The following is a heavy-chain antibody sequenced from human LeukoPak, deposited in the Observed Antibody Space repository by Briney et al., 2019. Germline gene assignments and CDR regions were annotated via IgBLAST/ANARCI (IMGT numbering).Heavy chain of an antibody. CDR1: GFTFDDYA. D-gene: IGHD4-11*01. CDR2: ISWNSGSI. J-gene: IGHJ6*03. Sequence: PGRSLRLSCAASGFTFDDYAMHWVRQAPGKGLEWVSGISWNSGSIGYADSVKGRFTISRDNAKNSLYLQMNSLRAEDTAVYYCARDWGLQDNYMDVWGKGTTVTVSS. V-gene: IGHV3-9*01. CDR3: ARDWGLQDNYMDV.